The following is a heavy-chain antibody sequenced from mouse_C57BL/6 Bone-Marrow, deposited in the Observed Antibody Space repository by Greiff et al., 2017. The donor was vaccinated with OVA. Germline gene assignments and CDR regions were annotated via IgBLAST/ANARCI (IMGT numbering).Heavy chain of an antibody. J-gene: IGHJ3*01. Sequence: VQLKESGPGLVKPSQSLSLTCSVTGYSITSGYYWNWIRQFPGNKLEWMGYISYDGSNNYNPSLKNRIAITRDTSKNQFFLKLNSVTTEDTATYYCARDQEAWFAYWGQGTLVTVSA. V-gene: IGHV3-6*01. CDR1: GYSITSGYY. CDR2: ISYDGSN. CDR3: ARDQEAWFAY. D-gene: IGHD3-2*02.